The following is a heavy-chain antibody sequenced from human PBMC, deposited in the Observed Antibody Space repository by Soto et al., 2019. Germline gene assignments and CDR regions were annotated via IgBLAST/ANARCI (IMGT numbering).Heavy chain of an antibody. CDR3: ARLGGDTSDFEY. Sequence: GESLKISCKGPGYSFTSYWIAWVRQMPGKGLEWMGIIYPGDSDTRYSPSFQGQVTISADKSVSTAYLQWSSLKASGAAMYYCARLGGDTSDFEYWGQGTLATVSS. CDR2: IYPGDSDT. J-gene: IGHJ4*02. V-gene: IGHV5-51*01. CDR1: GYSFTSYW. D-gene: IGHD3-16*01.